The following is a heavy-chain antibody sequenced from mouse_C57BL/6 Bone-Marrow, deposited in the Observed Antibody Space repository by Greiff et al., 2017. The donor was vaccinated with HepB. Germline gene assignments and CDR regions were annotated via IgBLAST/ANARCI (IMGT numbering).Heavy chain of an antibody. V-gene: IGHV3-6*01. Sequence: ESGPGLVKPSQSLSLTCSVTGYSITSGYYWNWIRQFPGNKLEWMGYISYDGSNNYNPSLKNRISITRDTSKNQFFLKLNSVTTEDTATYYCATTMITTYYFDYWGQGTTLTVSS. J-gene: IGHJ2*01. CDR1: GYSITSGYY. CDR3: ATTMITTYYFDY. D-gene: IGHD2-4*01. CDR2: ISYDGSN.